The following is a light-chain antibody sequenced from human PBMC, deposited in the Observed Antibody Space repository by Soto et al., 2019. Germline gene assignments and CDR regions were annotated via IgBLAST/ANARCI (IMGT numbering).Light chain of an antibody. J-gene: IGLJ2*01. CDR1: SSSIGSNT. CDR2: NDD. V-gene: IGLV1-44*01. Sequence: QSVLTQPPSASGTPGQRVTISCSGSSSSIGSNTVTWYQQLPGTAPKLLIYNDDQRPSGVPDRFSGSRSGTSASLAISGLQSEDETDDNCAAWDDSLNGVVFGGGTKVTVL. CDR3: AAWDDSLNGVV.